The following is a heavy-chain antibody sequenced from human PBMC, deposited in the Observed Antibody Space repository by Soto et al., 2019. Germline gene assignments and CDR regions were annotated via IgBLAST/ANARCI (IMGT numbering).Heavy chain of an antibody. D-gene: IGHD3-22*01. CDR2: ISSSSSYI. Sequence: GSLRLSCAASGFTFSSYWMSWVRQAPGKGLEWVSSISSSSSYIYYADSVKGRFTISRDNAKNSLYLQMNSLRAEDTAVYYCARDYYSYDSSGYPRPADYWGQGTLVTAPQ. CDR3: ARDYYSYDSSGYPRPADY. V-gene: IGHV3-21*01. J-gene: IGHJ4*02. CDR1: GFTFSSYW.